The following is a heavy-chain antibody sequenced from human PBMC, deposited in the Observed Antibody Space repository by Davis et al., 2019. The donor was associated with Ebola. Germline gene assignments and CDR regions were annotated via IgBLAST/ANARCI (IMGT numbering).Heavy chain of an antibody. Sequence: ASVKVSCKASENTFISSYIHWVRQAPGQGLEWMGIINPSVGTTTYAQKFQGRVTITADKSTTTAYMELSSLTSEDTATYYCSRDEMGTYFSVDWGQGTLVTVSS. CDR3: SRDEMGTYFSVD. CDR2: INPSVGTT. CDR1: ENTFISSY. V-gene: IGHV1-46*01. D-gene: IGHD1/OR15-1a*01. J-gene: IGHJ4*02.